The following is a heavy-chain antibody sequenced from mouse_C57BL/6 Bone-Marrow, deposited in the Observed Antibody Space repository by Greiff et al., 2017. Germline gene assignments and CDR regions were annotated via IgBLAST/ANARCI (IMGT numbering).Heavy chain of an antibody. CDR2: ISYSGST. CDR1: GYSITSGYD. V-gene: IGHV3-1*01. J-gene: IGHJ2*01. D-gene: IGHD2-10*01. CDR3: AREGGLLSGFDY. Sequence: EVQLVESGPGMVKPSQSLSLTCTVTGYSITSGYDWHWIRHFPGNKLEWMGYISYSGSTNYNPSLKSRISITHDTSKNHFFLKLNSVTTEDTATYYCAREGGLLSGFDYWGQGTTLTVSS.